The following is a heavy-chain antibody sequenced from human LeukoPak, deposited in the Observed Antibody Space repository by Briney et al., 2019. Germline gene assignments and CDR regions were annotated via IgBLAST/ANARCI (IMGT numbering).Heavy chain of an antibody. J-gene: IGHJ5*02. CDR1: GGSISSSSYY. Sequence: SETLSLTCTVSGGSISSSSYYWGWIRQPPGRGLEWIGYIYYSGSTNYNPSLKSRVTISVDTSKNQFSLKLSSVTAADTAVYYCARDLKSSGWYDAWAFDPWGQGTLVTVSS. CDR3: ARDLKSSGWYDAWAFDP. D-gene: IGHD6-19*01. V-gene: IGHV4-61*01. CDR2: IYYSGST.